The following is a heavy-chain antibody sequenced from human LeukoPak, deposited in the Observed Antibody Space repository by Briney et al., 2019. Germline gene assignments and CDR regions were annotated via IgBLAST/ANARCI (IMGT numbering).Heavy chain of an antibody. CDR1: GVSISSSIYY. CDR2: IYYSGST. D-gene: IGHD2-8*01. J-gene: IGHJ4*02. Sequence: SETLSLTCTVSGVSISSSIYYWGWIRQPPGKGLEWIGNIYYSGSTYYNPSLKSRVTISVDTSKNQFSLELISVTAADTAVYYCASSFCSIGIWYIYFDYWGQGTLVTVSS. CDR3: ASSFCSIGIWYIYFDY. V-gene: IGHV4-39*01.